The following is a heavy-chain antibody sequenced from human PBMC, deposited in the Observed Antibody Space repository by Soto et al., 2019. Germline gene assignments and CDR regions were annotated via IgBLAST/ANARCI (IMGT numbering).Heavy chain of an antibody. D-gene: IGHD1-1*01. CDR2: IRYSGST. CDR3: AGDRNSNNWAFY. J-gene: IGHJ4*02. V-gene: IGHV4-59*01. Sequence: WETLSLTCDDTGGSISSYYWSWVRQPPGKALEWIGYIRYSGSTNYNPSLKSRVTISVDPSKNQFSLEVKSVTAADTAVYFCAGDRNSNNWAFYWGRGALVTGSS. CDR1: GGSISSYY.